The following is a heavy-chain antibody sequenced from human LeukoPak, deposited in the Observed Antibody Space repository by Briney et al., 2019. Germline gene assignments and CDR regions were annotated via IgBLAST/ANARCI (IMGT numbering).Heavy chain of an antibody. J-gene: IGHJ3*02. V-gene: IGHV3-48*04. D-gene: IGHD2-15*01. CDR3: ASGLATRRAFDI. Sequence: GGSLRLSCAASGFTFSSYAMHWVRQAPGKGLEWVSYISSSSSTIYYADSVKGRFTISRDNAKNSLYLQMNSLRAEDTAVYYCASGLATRRAFDIWGQGTMVTVSS. CDR2: ISSSSSTI. CDR1: GFTFSSYA.